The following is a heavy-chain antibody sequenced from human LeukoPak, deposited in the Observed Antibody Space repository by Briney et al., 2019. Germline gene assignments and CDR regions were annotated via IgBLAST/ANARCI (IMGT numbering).Heavy chain of an antibody. Sequence: PGGSLRLSCAASGFTFSSYSMNWVRQAPGKGLEWVSSITSSSSYIYYADSVKGRFTISRDNSKNTLYLQTNSLRAEDTAVYYCARDLRRIAAYYFDFWGQGTLVTVSS. J-gene: IGHJ4*02. CDR2: ITSSSSYI. CDR3: ARDLRRIAAYYFDF. CDR1: GFTFSSYS. V-gene: IGHV3-21*03. D-gene: IGHD6-25*01.